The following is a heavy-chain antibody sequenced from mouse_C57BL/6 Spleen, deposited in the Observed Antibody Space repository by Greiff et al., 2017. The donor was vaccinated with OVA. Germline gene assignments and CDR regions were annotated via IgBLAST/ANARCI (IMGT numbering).Heavy chain of an antibody. CDR3: ARGGYYSNHYYAMDY. J-gene: IGHJ4*01. CDR2: ISSGSSTI. V-gene: IGHV5-17*01. D-gene: IGHD2-5*01. CDR1: GFTFSDYG. Sequence: EVKLVESGGGLVKPGGSLKLSCAASGFTFSDYGMHWVRQAPEKGLEWVAYISSGSSTIYYADTVKGRFTISRDNAKNTLFLQMTSLRSEDTAMYYCARGGYYSNHYYAMDYWGQGTSVTVSS.